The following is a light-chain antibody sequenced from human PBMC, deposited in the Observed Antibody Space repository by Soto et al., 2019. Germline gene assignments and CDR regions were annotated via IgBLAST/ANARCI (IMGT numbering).Light chain of an antibody. CDR2: DVS. CDR1: SSDVGGYNY. CDR3: SSYTSSSTRV. J-gene: IGLJ2*01. V-gene: IGLV2-14*03. Sequence: QSALTQPASVSGSPGQSITISCTGTSSDVGGYNYVSWYQHHPGKAPKLLIYDVSNRPSGGSNRFSGSKSGNTASLTISGLQAEDEADYYRSSYTSSSTRVFGGGTQLTVL.